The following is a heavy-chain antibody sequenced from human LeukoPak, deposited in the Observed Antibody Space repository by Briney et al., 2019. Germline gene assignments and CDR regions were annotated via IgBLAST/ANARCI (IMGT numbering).Heavy chain of an antibody. CDR2: ISSSGSTI. CDR1: GFTXSXXX. Sequence: GGSLRLSCAASGFTXSXXXXXXXXXXXXXXXEWVSYISSSGSTIYYADSVKGRFTISRDNAKNSLYLQMNSLRAEDTAVYYCARGEAARPDYWGQGTLVTVSS. J-gene: IGHJ4*02. V-gene: IGHV3-11*01. D-gene: IGHD6-6*01. CDR3: ARGEAARPDY.